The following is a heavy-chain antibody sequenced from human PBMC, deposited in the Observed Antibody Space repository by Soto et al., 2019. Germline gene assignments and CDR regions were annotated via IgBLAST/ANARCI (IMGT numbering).Heavy chain of an antibody. CDR2: INHSGST. Sequence: PSETLSLTCAVYWGSFSGYYWSWILQPPGKGLEWIGEINHSGSTNYNPYLKSRVTISVDTSKNQFSLKLSSVTAADTAVYYCAREGGYYDFWSGYPSYYYYYGMEVWGQGTTVTVSS. CDR3: AREGGYYDFWSGYPSYYYYYGMEV. CDR1: WGSFSGYY. V-gene: IGHV4-34*01. J-gene: IGHJ6*02. D-gene: IGHD3-3*01.